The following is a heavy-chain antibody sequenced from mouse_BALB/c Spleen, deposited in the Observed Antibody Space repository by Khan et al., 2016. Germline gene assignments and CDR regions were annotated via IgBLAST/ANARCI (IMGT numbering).Heavy chain of an antibody. V-gene: IGHV4-1*02. Sequence: EVKLLEAGSGLVQPGGSLKLSCAASGFDFSRFWMSWVRQAPGKGLEWIGEINPDSSTINYTPSLKDKFIISRDNAKNTLYLQMSKVRSEDTALYYCARLHYYSYAGYWGQGTALTVSS. CDR2: INPDSSTI. J-gene: IGHJ2*01. CDR3: ARLHYYSYAGY. CDR1: GFDFSRFW. D-gene: IGHD1-2*01.